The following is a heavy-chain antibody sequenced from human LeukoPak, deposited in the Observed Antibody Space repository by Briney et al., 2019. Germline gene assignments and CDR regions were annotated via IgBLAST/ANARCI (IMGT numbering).Heavy chain of an antibody. CDR3: ARPLFCAFDNCGYWLDP. Sequence: ASVKVSCKTSGYTFTKYLIHWVRQAPGQGLEWVGTINPNGDATNYAPRLQGRLTLTQDTSTSTVYMELRGLTPDDTAVYYCARPLFCAFDNCGYWLDPWGQGTLVLVSS. CDR2: INPNGDAT. CDR1: GYTFTKYL. D-gene: IGHD1-20*01. V-gene: IGHV1-46*01. J-gene: IGHJ5*02.